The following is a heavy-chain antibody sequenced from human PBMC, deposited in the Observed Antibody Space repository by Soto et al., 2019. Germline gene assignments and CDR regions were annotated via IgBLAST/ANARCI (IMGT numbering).Heavy chain of an antibody. Sequence: GGSLRLSCAASGFTFSSYGRHWVRQAPGKGLEWVAVIWYDGSNKYYADSVKGRFTISRDNSKNTLYLQMNSLRAEDTAVYYCARERDGYNSNDAFDIWGQGTMVTV. V-gene: IGHV3-33*01. CDR1: GFTFSSYG. D-gene: IGHD1-1*01. J-gene: IGHJ3*02. CDR3: ARERDGYNSNDAFDI. CDR2: IWYDGSNK.